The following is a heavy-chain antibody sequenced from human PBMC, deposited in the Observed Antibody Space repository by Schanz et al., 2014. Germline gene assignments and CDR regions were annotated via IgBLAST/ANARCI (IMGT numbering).Heavy chain of an antibody. CDR1: GYTFARHA. J-gene: IGHJ6*03. D-gene: IGHD3-3*01. V-gene: IGHV1-3*04. Sequence: QVQLVQSGAEAKKPGASVKVSCQASGYTFARHAVHWVRQAPGQGPEWVGWIHTGSGNTKYSQKFEGRVAITRDTSASIVYMELSGLRTDGTAVYYCASGEARVTASGVVGVSMNVWGKGTTVIVSS. CDR3: ASGEARVTASGVVGVSMNV. CDR2: IHTGSGNT.